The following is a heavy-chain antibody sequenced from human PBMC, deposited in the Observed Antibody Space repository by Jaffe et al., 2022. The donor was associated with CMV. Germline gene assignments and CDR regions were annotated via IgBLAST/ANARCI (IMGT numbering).Heavy chain of an antibody. CDR3: ARISTGNYGGDFDF. J-gene: IGHJ4*02. Sequence: QVTLRESGPALVIPTQTLTLTCTFSGFSLKTTGMCLSWIRQPPGKALEWLAHICWNDDFYYNTFLETRLTISKDTSKNQVVLTVTNVDPVDTATYFCARISTGNYGGDFDFWGQGTLVTVSS. CDR2: ICWNDDF. CDR1: GFSLKTTGMC. V-gene: IGHV2-70*01. D-gene: IGHD4-17*01.